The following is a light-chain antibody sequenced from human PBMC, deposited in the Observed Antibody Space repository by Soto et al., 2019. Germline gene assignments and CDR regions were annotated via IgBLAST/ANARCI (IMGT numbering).Light chain of an antibody. CDR2: DTS. CDR1: QSISNK. CDR3: QQYNIWRSIS. V-gene: IGKV3-15*01. Sequence: EIVMTQSPATLSVSPGERATLSCRASQSISNKLAWYQHKPGQAPRLLIYDTSTRVAGIPARFTGSGSGTDSTLTISSLQSEDFAVYYCQQYNIWRSISFGQGTRLEIK. J-gene: IGKJ5*01.